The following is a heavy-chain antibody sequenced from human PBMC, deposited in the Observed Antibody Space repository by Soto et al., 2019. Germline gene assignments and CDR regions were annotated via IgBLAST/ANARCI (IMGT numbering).Heavy chain of an antibody. V-gene: IGHV3-11*01. Sequence: GGSLRLSCAASGFTFSDYYMSWIRQAPGKGLEWVSYISSSGSTIYYADSVKGRFTISRDNAKNSLYLQMNSLRAEDTAVYYCASEIAEPPHADYWGQGTLVTVSS. J-gene: IGHJ4*02. CDR2: ISSSGSTI. CDR1: GFTFSDYY. CDR3: ASEIAEPPHADY.